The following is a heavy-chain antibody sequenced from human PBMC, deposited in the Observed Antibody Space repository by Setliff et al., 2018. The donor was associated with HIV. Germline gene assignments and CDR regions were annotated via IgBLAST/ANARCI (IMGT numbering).Heavy chain of an antibody. CDR2: IYHSGST. D-gene: IGHD1-26*01. CDR3: ARDPRWEWEFHRHLDY. Sequence: SETLSLTCAVYGGSFSAYYWTWIRQPPGKGLEWSGSIYHSGSTSYNPSLKSRVTISVDTSKNQFSLNLSSVTAADTAVYYCARDPRWEWEFHRHLDYWGQGTLVTVSS. CDR1: GGSFSAYY. J-gene: IGHJ4*02. V-gene: IGHV4-34*01.